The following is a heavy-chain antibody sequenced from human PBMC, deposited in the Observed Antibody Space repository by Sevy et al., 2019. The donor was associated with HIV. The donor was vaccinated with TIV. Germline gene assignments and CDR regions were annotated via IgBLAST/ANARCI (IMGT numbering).Heavy chain of an antibody. V-gene: IGHV3-53*01. CDR2: IYAGGST. J-gene: IGHJ3*02. Sequence: GGSLRLSCAASGLSVSRNYLSWVRQAPGKGLEWVSVIYAGGSTYYADSVKGRFTVSRDKAKNTLYYQMNSLRAEDTAVYYCANQLGIGAFDIWGQGTMVTVSS. CDR3: ANQLGIGAFDI. CDR1: GLSVSRNY. D-gene: IGHD7-27*01.